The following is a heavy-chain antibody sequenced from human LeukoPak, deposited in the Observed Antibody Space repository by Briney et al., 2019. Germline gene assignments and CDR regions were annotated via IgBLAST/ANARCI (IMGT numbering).Heavy chain of an antibody. CDR1: GASLRSCGYS. Sequence: SETLPLTCPVSGASLRSCGYSWSWIRQPPGKGLEWIGYIYHSGSTYYNPSLKSRVSISVDRSKNQFSLNLSSVTAADTAVYYCARESPYYYGIDVWGQGTTVTVSS. CDR3: ARESPYYYGIDV. CDR2: IYHSGST. V-gene: IGHV4-30-2*01. J-gene: IGHJ6*02.